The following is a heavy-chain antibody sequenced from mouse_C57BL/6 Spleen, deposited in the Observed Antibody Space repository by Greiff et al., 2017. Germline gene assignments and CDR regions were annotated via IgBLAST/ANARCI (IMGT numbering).Heavy chain of an antibody. J-gene: IGHJ2*01. V-gene: IGHV7-3*01. CDR1: GFTFTDYY. CDR2: IRNKANGYTT. Sequence: DVHLVESGGGLVQPGGSLSLSCAASGFTFTDYYMSWVRQPPGKALEWLGFIRNKANGYTTEYSASVKGRFTISRDNSQSILYLQMNALRAEDSATYYCARYKGYGNYYFDYWGQGTTLTVSS. D-gene: IGHD2-10*02. CDR3: ARYKGYGNYYFDY.